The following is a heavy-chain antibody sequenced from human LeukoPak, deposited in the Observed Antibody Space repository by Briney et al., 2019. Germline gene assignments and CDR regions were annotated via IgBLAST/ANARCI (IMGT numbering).Heavy chain of an antibody. CDR2: MNPNSGNT. D-gene: IGHD2-15*01. J-gene: IGHJ4*02. V-gene: IGHV1-8*01. Sequence: ASVKVSCKASGYTFTSYDINWVRQAPGQGLEWMGWMNPNSGNTGYAQKFQGRVTMTRNTSISTAYMELSSLRSEDTAVYYCARPVTSSCYSLDYWGQGTLVTVSS. CDR3: ARPVTSSCYSLDY. CDR1: GYTFTSYD.